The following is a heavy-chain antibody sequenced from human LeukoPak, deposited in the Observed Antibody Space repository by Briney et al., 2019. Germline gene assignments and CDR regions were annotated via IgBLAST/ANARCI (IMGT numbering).Heavy chain of an antibody. Sequence: SETLSLTCTVSGGSISSYYWSWIRQPAGKGLEWIGRIYISGSTNYNPSLKSRVTMSVDTSKNQFSLKLSSVTAADTAVYYCATAPDYYGSGSYRDYWGQGALVTVSS. CDR2: IYISGST. V-gene: IGHV4-4*07. CDR1: GGSISSYY. J-gene: IGHJ4*02. CDR3: ATAPDYYGSGSYRDY. D-gene: IGHD3-10*01.